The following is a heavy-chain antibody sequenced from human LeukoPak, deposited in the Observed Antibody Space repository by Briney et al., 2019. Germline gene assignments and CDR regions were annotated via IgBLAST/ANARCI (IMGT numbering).Heavy chain of an antibody. CDR3: TRDINWNYGY. Sequence: ASVKVSCNASGHTFTDSYMDWGRQAPGQGLEWMGWINPNSGDTNYAQKFQGRVTMTRDTSISTAYMELSRLTSDDTAVYYCTRDINWNYGYWGQGTLVTVSS. D-gene: IGHD1-7*01. CDR2: INPNSGDT. V-gene: IGHV1-2*02. J-gene: IGHJ4*02. CDR1: GHTFTDSY.